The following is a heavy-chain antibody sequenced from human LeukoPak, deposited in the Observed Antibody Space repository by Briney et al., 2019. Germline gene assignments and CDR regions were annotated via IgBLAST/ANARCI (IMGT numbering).Heavy chain of an antibody. CDR2: ISSSSSYI. CDR3: ARDLKGVGAPY. J-gene: IGHJ4*02. CDR1: GFTFSSYS. Sequence: GGSLRLSCAAYGFTFSSYSMNWVRQAPGKGLEWVSSISSSSSYIYYADSVKGRFTISRDNAKNSLYLQMNSLRAEDTAVYYCARDLKGVGAPYWGRGTLVTVSS. D-gene: IGHD1-26*01. V-gene: IGHV3-21*01.